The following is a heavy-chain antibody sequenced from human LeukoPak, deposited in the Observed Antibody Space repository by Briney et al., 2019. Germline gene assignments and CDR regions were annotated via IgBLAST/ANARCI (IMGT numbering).Heavy chain of an antibody. CDR2: IYHSGST. CDR1: GGSISSGGYY. Sequence: SESLSLTCTVSGGSISSGGYYWSWIRQPPGKGLEWIGYIYHSGSTYYNPSLKSRVTISVDRSKNQFSLKLSSVTAADTAVYYCASSNYDFWSGYPLDYWGQGTLVTVSS. J-gene: IGHJ4*02. V-gene: IGHV4-30-2*01. CDR3: ASSNYDFWSGYPLDY. D-gene: IGHD3-3*01.